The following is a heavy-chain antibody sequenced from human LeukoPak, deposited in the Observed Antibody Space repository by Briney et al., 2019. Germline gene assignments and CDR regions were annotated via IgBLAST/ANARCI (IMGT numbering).Heavy chain of an antibody. CDR3: ARDGNCSGGSCSLDY. J-gene: IGHJ4*02. V-gene: IGHV1-2*02. Sequence: GASVKVSRKASGYTFTGHYIHWVRQAPGQGLEWMGWINPNSGGTNYAQKFQGRVTMTRDTSINSAYMELRRLRSDDTAVYYCARDGNCSGGSCSLDYWGQGTLVTVSS. CDR2: INPNSGGT. CDR1: GYTFTGHY. D-gene: IGHD2-15*01.